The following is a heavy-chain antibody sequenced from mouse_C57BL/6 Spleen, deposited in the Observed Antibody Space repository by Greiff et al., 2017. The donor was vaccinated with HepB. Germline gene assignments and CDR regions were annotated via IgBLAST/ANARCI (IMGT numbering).Heavy chain of an antibody. CDR3: ARSYYGYDGYYFDY. Sequence: VQLQQSGAELVRPGTSVKVSCKASGYAFTNYLIEWVKQRPGQGLEWIGVINPGSGGTNYNEKFKGKATLTADQSSSTAYMQLSSLTSEDSAVYFCARSYYGYDGYYFDYWGQGATLTVSS. D-gene: IGHD2-2*01. J-gene: IGHJ2*01. CDR2: INPGSGGT. CDR1: GYAFTNYL. V-gene: IGHV1-54*01.